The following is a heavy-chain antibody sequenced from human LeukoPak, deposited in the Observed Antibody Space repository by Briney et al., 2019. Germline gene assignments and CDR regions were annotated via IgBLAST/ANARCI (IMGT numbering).Heavy chain of an antibody. V-gene: IGHV4-4*02. CDR1: GGSISSSNW. Sequence: PSETLSLTCAVSGGSISSSNWWSWVRQPPGKGLEWIGEIYHSGSTNYNPSLKSRVTISVDKSKNQFSLKLSSVTAADTAVYYCARDPYLGNYYYYYMDVWGKGTTVTVSS. J-gene: IGHJ6*03. CDR3: ARDPYLGNYYYYYMDV. CDR2: IYHSGST. D-gene: IGHD3-10*01.